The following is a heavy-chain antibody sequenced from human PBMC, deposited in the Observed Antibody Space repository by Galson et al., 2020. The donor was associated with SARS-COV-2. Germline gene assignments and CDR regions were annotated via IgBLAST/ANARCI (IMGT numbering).Heavy chain of an antibody. D-gene: IGHD3-16*01. CDR3: ARGHRDRYYDHIWGSERGSG. Sequence: YFWSWIRQPPGMRLEWIGESQYSGNTNYNPTLKRRVIISIDTSKRQFFLKLKSVTAADTAVYFCARGHRDRYYDHIWGSERGSGWGKGTMVIVSP. J-gene: IGHJ4*02. CDR2: SQYSGNT. V-gene: IGHV4-34*01. CDR1: YF.